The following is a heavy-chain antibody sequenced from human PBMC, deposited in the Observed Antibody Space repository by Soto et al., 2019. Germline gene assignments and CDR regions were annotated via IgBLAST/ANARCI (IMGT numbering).Heavy chain of an antibody. V-gene: IGHV1-8*01. CDR2: MNPNSANT. CDR1: GYTFTSYD. Sequence: QVQLVQSGAEVKKPGASVKVSCKASGYTFTSYDINWVRQATGQGLEWMGWMNPNSANTGYAQKFQGRVTMTRHTSISTAYREPSRLRSEDPAVYYCARAGVRGMDVSGQGTTVTAPS. J-gene: IGHJ6*02. CDR3: ARAGVRGMDV. D-gene: IGHD3-10*01.